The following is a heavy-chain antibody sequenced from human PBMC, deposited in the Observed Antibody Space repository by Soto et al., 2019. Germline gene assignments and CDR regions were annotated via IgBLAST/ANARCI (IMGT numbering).Heavy chain of an antibody. V-gene: IGHV3-33*01. CDR3: ARDSGYSGYDYSFDY. CDR2: TWYDGSNK. Sequence: QVQLVESGGGVVRPGRSLRLSCAASGFSFSNSGMHWVRQAPGKGLEWVAVTWYDGSNKYYADSVKGRFTISRDNSKNTLYLQMNSLRAEDTAVYYCARDSGYSGYDYSFDYWGQGTLVTVSS. J-gene: IGHJ4*02. D-gene: IGHD5-12*01. CDR1: GFSFSNSG.